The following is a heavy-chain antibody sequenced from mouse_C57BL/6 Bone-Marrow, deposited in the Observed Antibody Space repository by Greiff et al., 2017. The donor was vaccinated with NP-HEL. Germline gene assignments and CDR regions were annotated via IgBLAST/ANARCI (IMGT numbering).Heavy chain of an antibody. Sequence: QVQLQQPGAELVKPGASVKLSCKASGYTFTSYWMHWVKQRPGQGLEWIGMIHPNSGSTNYNETFKSKATLTVDKSSSTAYMQLSSLTSEDSAVYYCARHYYGSSPYYFDYWGQGTTLTVSS. CDR3: ARHYYGSSPYYFDY. CDR1: GYTFTSYW. J-gene: IGHJ2*01. CDR2: IHPNSGST. V-gene: IGHV1-64*01. D-gene: IGHD1-1*01.